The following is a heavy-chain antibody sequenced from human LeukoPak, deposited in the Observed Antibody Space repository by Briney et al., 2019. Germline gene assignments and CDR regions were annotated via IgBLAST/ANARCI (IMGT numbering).Heavy chain of an antibody. D-gene: IGHD3-3*01. Sequence: PGGSLRLSCAASGFTFSDYYMSWVRQAPGKGLEWVSAISGSGGSTYYADSVKGRFTISRDNSKNTLYLQMNSLRAEDTAVYYCAKDQDFWSGYFDYWGQGTLVTVSS. CDR3: AKDQDFWSGYFDY. CDR1: GFTFSDYY. V-gene: IGHV3-23*01. J-gene: IGHJ4*02. CDR2: ISGSGGST.